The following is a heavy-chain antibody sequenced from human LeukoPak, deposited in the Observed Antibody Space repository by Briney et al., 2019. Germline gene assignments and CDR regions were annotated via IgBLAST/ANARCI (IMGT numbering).Heavy chain of an antibody. J-gene: IGHJ6*02. Sequence: SETLSLTCTVSGGSISSGSYYWSWIRQPPGKGLEWIGYIYYSGSTNYNPSLKSRVTISVDASKNHFSLRLSSVTAADTAVYYCARNPRSGYFPHYHYYGMDVWGQGTTVTVSS. CDR3: ARNPRSGYFPHYHYYGMDV. V-gene: IGHV4-61*01. CDR2: IYYSGST. CDR1: GGSISSGSYY. D-gene: IGHD3-3*01.